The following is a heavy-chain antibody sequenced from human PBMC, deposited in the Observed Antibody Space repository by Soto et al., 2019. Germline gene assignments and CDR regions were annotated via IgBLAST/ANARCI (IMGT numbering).Heavy chain of an antibody. CDR1: GFTFSSYP. CDR2: ISHDGRDK. V-gene: IGHV3-30-3*01. D-gene: IGHD1-26*01. Sequence: VPLVESGGGVVQPGRSLRLSCAASGFTFSSYPMHWVRQAPGKGLEWVVVISHDGRDKHYADSVKGRFTISRDNSKNTLPLQMNSLRPEDTAVYYCARDRDTLGADYYFDYWGQGTLVTVSS. J-gene: IGHJ4*02. CDR3: ARDRDTLGADYYFDY.